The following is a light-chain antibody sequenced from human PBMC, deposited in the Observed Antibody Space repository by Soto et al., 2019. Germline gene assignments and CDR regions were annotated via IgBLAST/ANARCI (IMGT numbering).Light chain of an antibody. Sequence: EIVLTQSPGTLSLSPGETATLSCKASQSVSGRYLAWYQQKPGQAPRLLIEGASNRAAGIPDRFSGSGSEPDFTLTISRVEPEEFGVYYCQQYESSPHNFGPGTRVDI. V-gene: IGKV3-20*01. CDR1: QSVSGRY. CDR3: QQYESSPHN. J-gene: IGKJ3*01. CDR2: GAS.